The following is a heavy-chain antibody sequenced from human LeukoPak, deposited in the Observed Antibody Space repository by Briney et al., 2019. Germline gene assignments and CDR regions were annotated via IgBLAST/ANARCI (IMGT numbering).Heavy chain of an antibody. J-gene: IGHJ4*02. D-gene: IGHD5-12*01. CDR2: IYYSGST. V-gene: IGHV4-59*01. CDR1: GGSISSYN. Sequence: SETLSLTCTVSGGSISSYNWSWIRQSPGKGLEWIGYIYYSGSTNYNPSLKSRVTISVDTSKNQFSLKLSSVTAADTAVYYCARGESRDGYNHDYWGQGTLVTVSS. CDR3: ARGESRDGYNHDY.